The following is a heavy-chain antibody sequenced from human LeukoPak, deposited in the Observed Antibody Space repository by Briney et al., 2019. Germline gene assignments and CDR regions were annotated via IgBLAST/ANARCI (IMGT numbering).Heavy chain of an antibody. Sequence: GGSLRLSCAASGFTFDDYAMHWVRQAPGKGLEWVSGISWNSGSIGYADSVKGRFTISRDNAKNSLYLQMNSLRAEDTALYYCAKDTSDGAAAGSYYYYGMDVWGQGTTVTVSS. CDR2: ISWNSGSI. CDR1: GFTFDDYA. V-gene: IGHV3-9*01. CDR3: AKDTSDGAAAGSYYYYGMDV. J-gene: IGHJ6*02. D-gene: IGHD6-13*01.